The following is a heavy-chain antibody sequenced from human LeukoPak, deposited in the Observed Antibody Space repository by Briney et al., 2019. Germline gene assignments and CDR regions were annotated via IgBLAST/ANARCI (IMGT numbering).Heavy chain of an antibody. CDR3: ARLSSSGWYYFDY. CDR1: GGSISNYY. CDR2: IYYSGST. Sequence: SQTLSLTCSVSGGSISNYYWSWIRQPPGKGLESNRYIYYSGSTNYIPSLKSRVTISVDTSKSQFSLKLSSVTAADTAVYYCARLSSSGWYYFDYWGQGTLVTVSS. V-gene: IGHV4-59*08. D-gene: IGHD6-19*01. J-gene: IGHJ4*02.